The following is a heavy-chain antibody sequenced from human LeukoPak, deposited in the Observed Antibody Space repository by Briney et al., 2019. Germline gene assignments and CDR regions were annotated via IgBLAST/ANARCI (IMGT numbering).Heavy chain of an antibody. Sequence: GGSLRLSCAASGFTFSSYSMNWVRQAPGKGLEWVSSISSSSSYIYYADSVKGRFTISRDNAKNSLYLQMNSLRAEDTAVYYCARSPRVGAPNWFDPWGQGTLVTVSS. CDR2: ISSSSSYI. D-gene: IGHD1-26*01. V-gene: IGHV3-21*01. J-gene: IGHJ5*02. CDR3: ARSPRVGAPNWFDP. CDR1: GFTFSSYS.